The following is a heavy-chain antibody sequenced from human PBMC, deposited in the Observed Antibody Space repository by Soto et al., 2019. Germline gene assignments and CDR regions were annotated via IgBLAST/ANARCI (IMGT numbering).Heavy chain of an antibody. CDR2: ISAPNGNT. D-gene: IGHD1-1*01. CDR1: GYDFTTYG. J-gene: IGHJ4*02. CDR3: ARGRYGDY. V-gene: IGHV1-18*01. Sequence: QVHLVQSGAEVKKPGASVKVSCKGSGYDFTTYGITWVRQAPGQGLEWMAWISAPNGNTDYAQKLQGRVTVTRDTSTSTAYRELRSLRSDDTAVYYCARGRYGDYWGQGALVTVSS.